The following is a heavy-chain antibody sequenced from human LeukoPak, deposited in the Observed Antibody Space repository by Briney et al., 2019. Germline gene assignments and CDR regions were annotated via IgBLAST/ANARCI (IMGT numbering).Heavy chain of an antibody. CDR2: ILYTGST. J-gene: IGHJ3*02. CDR1: GGSISSYY. CDR3: AGDYRDAFDI. V-gene: IGHV4-59*01. Sequence: PSETLSLTCTASGGSISSYYWSWIRQPPGEGLEWIGYILYTGSTKYNPSLKSRVTISLDTSKNQFSLKLSSVTAADTAVYYCAGDYRDAFDIWGQGTMVTVSS.